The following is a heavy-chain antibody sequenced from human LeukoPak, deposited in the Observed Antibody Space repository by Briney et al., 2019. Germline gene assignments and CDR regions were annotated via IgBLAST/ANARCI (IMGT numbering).Heavy chain of an antibody. V-gene: IGHV3-48*03. CDR3: ARAVLKGVDY. D-gene: IGHD3-16*01. CDR1: GFTFSSYE. CDR2: ISSSGSTI. Sequence: PGGSLRLSCAASGFTFSSYEMNWVRQAPGKGLEWVSYISSSGSTIYYADSVKGRFTISRDNAKNSLYLQMNSLSAEDTAVYYCARAVLKGVDYWGQGTLVTVSS. J-gene: IGHJ4*02.